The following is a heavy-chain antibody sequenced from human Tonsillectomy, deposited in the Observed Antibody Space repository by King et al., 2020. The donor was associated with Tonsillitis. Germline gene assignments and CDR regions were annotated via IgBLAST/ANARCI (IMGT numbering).Heavy chain of an antibody. CDR3: AKTVDYGDYGGWYFDL. CDR1: GFTFSSYA. V-gene: IGHV3-23*04. CDR2: ISGRGGSI. Sequence: QLVESGGDLVQPGGSLRLSCAASGFTFSSYAMSWVRQAPGKGLEWVSVISGRGGSIYYADSVKGRFTISRDNSKNTLFLQMNSLRAEDTAVYYCAKTVDYGDYGGWYFDLWGRGTLVTVSS. J-gene: IGHJ2*01. D-gene: IGHD4-17*01.